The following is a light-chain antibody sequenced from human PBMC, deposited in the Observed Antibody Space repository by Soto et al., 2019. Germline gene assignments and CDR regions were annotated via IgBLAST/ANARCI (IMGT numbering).Light chain of an antibody. J-gene: IGKJ1*01. CDR2: QAS. V-gene: IGKV1-5*03. CDR1: QTISSW. CDR3: RHYNSYSEA. Sequence: DVHMTQSPSTLSGSVGDRLTITCRASQTISSWLAWYQQKPGKAPKLLIYQASTLKSGVPSRFRGSGSGTEFTLTISSLQPDDLATYYCRHYNSYSEACGQGTKVDIK.